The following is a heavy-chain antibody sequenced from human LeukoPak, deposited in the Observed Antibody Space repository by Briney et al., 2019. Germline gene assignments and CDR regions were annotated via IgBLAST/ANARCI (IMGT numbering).Heavy chain of an antibody. D-gene: IGHD2-15*01. Sequence: GGPLRLSCAASGITFSTYWMQWVRQAPGKGLVWVSRISPDGSTTTYADSVKGRFTISRDNVKNTLFLQMNSLRAEDTAVYFCARGRYCTSGSCYSDYWGQGTLVTVSS. CDR3: ARGRYCTSGSCYSDY. J-gene: IGHJ4*02. CDR2: ISPDGSTT. V-gene: IGHV3-74*01. CDR1: GITFSTYW.